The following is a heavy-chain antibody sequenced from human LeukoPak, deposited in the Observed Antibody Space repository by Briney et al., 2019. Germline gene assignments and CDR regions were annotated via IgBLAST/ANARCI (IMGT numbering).Heavy chain of an antibody. D-gene: IGHD3-22*01. V-gene: IGHV1-8*03. Sequence: ASVKVSCKASGYTFTSYDINWVRQATGQGLEWMGWMNPNSGNTGYAQKFQGRVTITRNTSISTAYMELSSLRSEDTAVYYCARVPNYYDSSEKTNTGDYWGQGTLVTVSS. CDR1: GYTFTSYD. CDR3: ARVPNYYDSSEKTNTGDY. CDR2: MNPNSGNT. J-gene: IGHJ4*02.